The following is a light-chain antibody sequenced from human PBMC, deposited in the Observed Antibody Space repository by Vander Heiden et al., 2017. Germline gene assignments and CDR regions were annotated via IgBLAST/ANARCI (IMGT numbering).Light chain of an antibody. CDR2: QDS. CDR1: KLGDKY. J-gene: IGLJ2*01. CDR3: QAWDSSFVV. Sequence: YEPTSPPSVSVSAGQTASITCPGNKLGDKYVCWSPQKPAHSLVLVINQDSKRPSGIPGRFSGSNAGNTATLTISGTQAVDEAYYYCQAWDSSFVVFGGGTKLTVL. V-gene: IGLV3-1*01.